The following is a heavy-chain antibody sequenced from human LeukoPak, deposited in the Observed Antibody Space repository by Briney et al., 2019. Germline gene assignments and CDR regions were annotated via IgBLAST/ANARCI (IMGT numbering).Heavy chain of an antibody. V-gene: IGHV3-7*01. Sequence: GGSLRLSCAASGFMFSTYWMTWVRQAPGKGLQWVANINQDGREKYSVDSVKGRFTISRDNAKNSLYLQMNSLRAEDTAVYYCARVGLRAEGYDYWGQGTLVTVSS. CDR1: GFMFSTYW. CDR2: INQDGREK. J-gene: IGHJ4*02. CDR3: ARVGLRAEGYDY. D-gene: IGHD4-17*01.